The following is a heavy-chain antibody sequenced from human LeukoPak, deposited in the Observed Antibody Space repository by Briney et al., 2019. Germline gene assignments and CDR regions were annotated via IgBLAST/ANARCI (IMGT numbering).Heavy chain of an antibody. V-gene: IGHV4-34*01. Sequence: SETLSLTCAVYGGSFSGYYWGWIRQPPGKGLEWIGEINHSGSTNYNPSLKSRVTISVDTSKNQFSLKLSSVTAADTAVYYCASALGDSTGYYPEYFQHWGQGTLVTVSS. J-gene: IGHJ1*01. CDR3: ASALGDSTGYYPEYFQH. CDR2: INHSGST. D-gene: IGHD3-22*01. CDR1: GGSFSGYY.